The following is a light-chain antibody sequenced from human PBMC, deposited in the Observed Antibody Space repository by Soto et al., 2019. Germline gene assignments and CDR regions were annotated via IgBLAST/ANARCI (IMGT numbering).Light chain of an antibody. J-gene: IGKJ3*01. Sequence: EMVMTQSPATLSVSPGERATLSCRASQSISSNLAWYQQKPGQAPRLLIYGASTRATGIPARFSGSGSGTEFTLTVSSLQSEDFAVYYCQHYNSGPPLFGPGTKVDIK. CDR2: GAS. CDR3: QHYNSGPPL. CDR1: QSISSN. V-gene: IGKV3-15*01.